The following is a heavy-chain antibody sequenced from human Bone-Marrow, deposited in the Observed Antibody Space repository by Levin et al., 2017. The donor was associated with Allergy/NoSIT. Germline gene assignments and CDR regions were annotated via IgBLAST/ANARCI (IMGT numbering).Heavy chain of an antibody. CDR2: INSDGSIT. Sequence: GGSLRLSCSASGFTFSSYWMHWVRQAPGQGLVWVSRINSDGSITYYADSVKGRFTVSRDNAKNTLYLHMSSLGAEDTAVYYCARPRTTLANDGFDIWGQGTMVTVSS. CDR1: GFTFSSYW. V-gene: IGHV3-74*01. J-gene: IGHJ3*02. CDR3: ARPRTTLANDGFDI. D-gene: IGHD4-23*01.